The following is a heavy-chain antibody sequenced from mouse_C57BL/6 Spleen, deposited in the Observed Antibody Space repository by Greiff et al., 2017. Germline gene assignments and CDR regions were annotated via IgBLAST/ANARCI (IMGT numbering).Heavy chain of an antibody. D-gene: IGHD2-2*01. CDR1: GFTFSDYY. V-gene: IGHV5-16*01. J-gene: IGHJ2*01. CDR3: ARDPYGYDYFDY. CDR2: INYDGSST. Sequence: EVKLVESEGGLVQPGSSMKLSCTASGFTFSDYYMAWVRQVPEKGLEWVANINYDGSSTYYLDSLKSRFIISRDNAKNILYLQMSSLKSEDTATYYCARDPYGYDYFDYWGQGTTLTVSS.